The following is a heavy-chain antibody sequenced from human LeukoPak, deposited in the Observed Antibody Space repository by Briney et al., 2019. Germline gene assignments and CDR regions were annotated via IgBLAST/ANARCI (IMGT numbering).Heavy chain of an antibody. V-gene: IGHV1-2*02. Sequence: AASVKVSCKASGYTFTGYYMHWVRQAPGQGLEWMGWINPNSGGTNYAQKFQGRVTMTRDTSISTAYMELSRLRSDDTAVYYCARSADPMLGDDAFDIWGQGTMVTVSS. CDR3: ARSADPMLGDDAFDI. D-gene: IGHD2-8*01. CDR2: INPNSGGT. CDR1: GYTFTGYY. J-gene: IGHJ3*02.